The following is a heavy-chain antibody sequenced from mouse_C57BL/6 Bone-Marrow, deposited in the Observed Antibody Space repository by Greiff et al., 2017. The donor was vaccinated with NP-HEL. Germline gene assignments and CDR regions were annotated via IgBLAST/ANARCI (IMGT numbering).Heavy chain of an antibody. Sequence: VQLQQSGAELVRPGASVTLSCKASGYTFTDYEMHWVKQTPVHGLEWIGAIDPETGGTASNQKFKGKAILTADKSSSTAYMELRSLTSEDSAVYYCTRGGTTREYYYAMDYWGQGTSVTVSS. CDR3: TRGGTTREYYYAMDY. V-gene: IGHV1-15*01. CDR1: GYTFTDYE. D-gene: IGHD2-12*01. J-gene: IGHJ4*01. CDR2: IDPETGGT.